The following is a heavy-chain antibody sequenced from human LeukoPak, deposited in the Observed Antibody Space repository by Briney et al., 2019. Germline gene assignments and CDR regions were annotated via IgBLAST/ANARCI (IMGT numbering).Heavy chain of an antibody. CDR2: ISYDGSNK. D-gene: IGHD6-19*01. J-gene: IGHJ3*02. V-gene: IGHV3-30-3*01. CDR1: GFTFSSYA. Sequence: PGGSLRLSCAASGFTFSSYAMSWVRQAPGKGLEWVAVISYDGSNKYYADSVKGRFTISRDNSKNTPYLQMNSLRAEGTAVYYCARDLTLQWLVRTDAFDIWGQGTMVTVSS. CDR3: ARDLTLQWLVRTDAFDI.